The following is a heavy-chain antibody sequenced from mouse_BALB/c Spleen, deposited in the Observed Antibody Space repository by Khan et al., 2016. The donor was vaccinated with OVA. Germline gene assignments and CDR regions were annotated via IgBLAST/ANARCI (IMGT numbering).Heavy chain of an antibody. D-gene: IGHD1-1*01. CDR2: IYPGNGDT. CDR1: GYAFSSYW. J-gene: IGHJ3*01. CDR3: ARYDGSSFAY. Sequence: QFQLVQSGAELVRPGSSVKISCKASGYAFSSYWMNWVKQRPGQGLEWIGQIYPGNGDTNYNGKFKGKATLTADKSSSTAHMQLSSLTSEDSAVYFCARYDGSSFAYWGQGTLVTVSA. V-gene: IGHV1-80*01.